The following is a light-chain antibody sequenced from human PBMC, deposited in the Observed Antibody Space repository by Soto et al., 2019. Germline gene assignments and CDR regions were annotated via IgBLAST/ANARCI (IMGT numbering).Light chain of an antibody. CDR3: QQYGSSPLFT. J-gene: IGKJ3*01. V-gene: IGKV3-20*01. CDR1: QSVSSSY. CDR2: DTS. Sequence: EIVLTQSPGTLSLSPGERATLSCRASQSVSSSYLAWYQQKPGQAPRLLIYDTSSRATGIPDRFSGSGSGTEFTLSISRLEPEDFAVYYCQQYGSSPLFTFGPGTKVDIK.